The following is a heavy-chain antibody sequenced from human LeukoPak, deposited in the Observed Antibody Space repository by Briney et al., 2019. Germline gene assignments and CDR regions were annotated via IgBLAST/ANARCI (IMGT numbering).Heavy chain of an antibody. J-gene: IGHJ3*02. D-gene: IGHD3-10*01. CDR1: GYTFTSYD. V-gene: IGHV1-8*01. Sequence: ASVKVSCKASGYTFTSYDINWVRQATGQGLEWVGWINPNSGNTGYAQKFQGRVPMTRNNSIITAYMELGSLRSEDTAVYYCARIEGSGFGESHDAFDIWGQGTMVTVSS. CDR2: INPNSGNT. CDR3: ARIEGSGFGESHDAFDI.